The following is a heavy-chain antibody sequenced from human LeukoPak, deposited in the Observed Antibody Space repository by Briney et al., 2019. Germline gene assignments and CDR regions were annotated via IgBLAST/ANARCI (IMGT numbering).Heavy chain of an antibody. CDR1: GFTFNNYW. V-gene: IGHV3-7*01. D-gene: IGHD5-18*01. J-gene: IGHJ5*02. Sequence: GGSLRLSCAASGFTFNNYWMTSVRQPPGKWLEWVAHIHESGSYQNYVDFVRGRFTVSRDNTKRVLYLQMDSLRAEDTAVYYCARDIPGGASFLDQWGQGTLVTVSS. CDR2: IHESGSYQ. CDR3: ARDIPGGASFLDQ.